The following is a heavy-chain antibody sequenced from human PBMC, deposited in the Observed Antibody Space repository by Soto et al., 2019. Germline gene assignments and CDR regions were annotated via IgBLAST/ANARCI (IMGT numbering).Heavy chain of an antibody. Sequence: QVQLVESGGGVVQPGRSLRLSCAASGFTFSSYGMHWVRQAPGKGLEWVAVIWYDGSNKYYADSVKGRFTISRDNSKNTLYLQMNSLRAEDTAVYYCARDRSEFYGDYPAYIDYWGQGTLVTVSS. CDR1: GFTFSSYG. D-gene: IGHD4-17*01. J-gene: IGHJ4*02. V-gene: IGHV3-33*01. CDR2: IWYDGSNK. CDR3: ARDRSEFYGDYPAYIDY.